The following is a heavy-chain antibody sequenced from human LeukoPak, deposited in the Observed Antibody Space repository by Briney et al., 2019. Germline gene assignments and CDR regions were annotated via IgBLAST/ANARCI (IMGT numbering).Heavy chain of an antibody. CDR1: GFTFSSYS. J-gene: IGHJ4*02. Sequence: GGSLRLSCAASGFTFSSYSMNWVRQAPGKGLEWVSSISSSSSYIYYADSVKGRFTISRDNAKNSLYLQMNSLRAEDTAVYYCARGEGLWFGELLVPGYWGQGTLVTVSS. V-gene: IGHV3-21*01. D-gene: IGHD3-10*01. CDR2: ISSSSSYI. CDR3: ARGEGLWFGELLVPGY.